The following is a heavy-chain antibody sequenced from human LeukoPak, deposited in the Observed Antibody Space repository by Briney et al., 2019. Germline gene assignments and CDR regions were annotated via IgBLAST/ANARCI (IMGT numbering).Heavy chain of an antibody. CDR1: GGSISSSSYY. V-gene: IGHV4-39*01. CDR3: ASARTSSRSWFTFDY. D-gene: IGHD6-13*01. Sequence: KTSETLSLTCTVSGGSISSSSYYWGWIRQPPGKGLEWIVSIYYSGSTYYNPSLKSRVTISVDTSKNQLSLKLSSVTAADTAVYYCASARTSSRSWFTFDYWGQGILVTVSS. CDR2: IYYSGST. J-gene: IGHJ4*02.